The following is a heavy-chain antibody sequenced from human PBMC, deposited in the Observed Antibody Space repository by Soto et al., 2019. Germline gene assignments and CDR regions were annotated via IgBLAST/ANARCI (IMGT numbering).Heavy chain of an antibody. V-gene: IGHV3-33*01. Sequence: QVQLVESGGGVVQPGRSLRLSCAASGFTFSSYGMHWVRQAPGKGLEWVAVIWYDGSNKYYADSVKGRFTISRDNSKNTLDLQMNSLRAEDTAVYYCARGMITFGVGSYFDYWGQGTLVTVSS. D-gene: IGHD3-16*01. CDR1: GFTFSSYG. CDR2: IWYDGSNK. CDR3: ARGMITFGVGSYFDY. J-gene: IGHJ4*02.